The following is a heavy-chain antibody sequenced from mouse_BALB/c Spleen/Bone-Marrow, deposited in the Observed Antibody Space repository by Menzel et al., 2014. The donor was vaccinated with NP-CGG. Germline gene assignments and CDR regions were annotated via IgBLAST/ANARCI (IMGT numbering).Heavy chain of an antibody. CDR2: IYPGNVNT. V-gene: IGHV1S56*01. CDR1: GYTFTSYY. CDR3: ARFYYGSSYAMDY. D-gene: IGHD1-1*01. Sequence: QVQLQQSGPELVKPGASVRTSCKASGYTFTSYYIHWVKQRPGRGLEWIGWIYPGNVNTKYNEKFKGKATLTADKSSSTAYMQLSSLTSEDSAVYFCARFYYGSSYAMDYWGQGTSVTVSS. J-gene: IGHJ4*01.